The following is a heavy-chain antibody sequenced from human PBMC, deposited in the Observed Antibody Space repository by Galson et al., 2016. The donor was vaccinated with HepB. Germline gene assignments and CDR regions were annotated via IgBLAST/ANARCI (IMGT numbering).Heavy chain of an antibody. CDR3: ARDLSYYDSCVSDF. CDR2: ISRTSTYI. D-gene: IGHD3-22*01. J-gene: IGHJ4*02. V-gene: IGHV3-21*01. Sequence: SLRLSCAASGFAFSEFKLNWVRQAPGTGPEWVASISRTSTYIEYASSVRGRFIISRDNAENSLYLQMDTRRAEDTAVYYCARDLSYYDSCVSDFWGQGTLVTVSS. CDR1: GFAFSEFK.